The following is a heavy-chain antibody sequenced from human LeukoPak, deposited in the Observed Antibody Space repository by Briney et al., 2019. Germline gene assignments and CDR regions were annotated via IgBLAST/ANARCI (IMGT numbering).Heavy chain of an antibody. D-gene: IGHD3-3*01. V-gene: IGHV3-30*01. J-gene: IGHJ4*02. CDR1: GFTFSSYA. CDR3: ARGRDYDFWSGYFDY. CDR2: ISYDGSNK. Sequence: PGGSLRLSCAASGFTFSSYAMHWVRQAPGKGLEWVAVISYDGSNKYYADSVKGRFTISRDNSKNTLHLQMNSLRAEDTAVYYCARGRDYDFWSGYFDYWGQGTLVTVSS.